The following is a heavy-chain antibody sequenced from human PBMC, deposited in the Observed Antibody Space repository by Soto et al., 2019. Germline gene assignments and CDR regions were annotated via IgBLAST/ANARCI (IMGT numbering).Heavy chain of an antibody. V-gene: IGHV1-2*02. Sequence: QVQLVQSGAEVKKPGASVKVSCKASGYTFTGYYMHWVRPAPGQGLELMGWINPNSGGTNYAQKFQGRVTMTRDTSISTAYMELSRLRSDDTDVYYCERDQSIAAAETYWYFDLWGRGTLGTVFS. D-gene: IGHD6-13*01. CDR2: INPNSGGT. J-gene: IGHJ2*01. CDR1: GYTFTGYY. CDR3: ERDQSIAAAETYWYFDL.